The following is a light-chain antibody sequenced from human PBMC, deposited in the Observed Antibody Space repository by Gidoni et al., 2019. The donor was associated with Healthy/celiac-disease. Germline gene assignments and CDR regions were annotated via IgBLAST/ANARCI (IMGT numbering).Light chain of an antibody. CDR1: QSISSY. Sequence: EIVFTQSPATLSLSPGERATLSCRASQSISSYLAWYQQKPGQAPRLLIHDASNRATGIPARFSGSGSGTDFTLTISSLEPEDFVVYYCQQRSNWPITFGQGTRLEIK. J-gene: IGKJ5*01. CDR2: DAS. V-gene: IGKV3-11*01. CDR3: QQRSNWPIT.